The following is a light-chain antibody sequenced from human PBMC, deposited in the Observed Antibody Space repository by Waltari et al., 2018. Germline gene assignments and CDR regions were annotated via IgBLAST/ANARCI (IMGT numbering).Light chain of an antibody. V-gene: IGLV1-47*01. CDR2: RNN. CDR1: SSNIGSNY. Sequence: QSVLTQPPSASGTPGQRVTISGSGSSSNIGSNYVYWYQQLPGTAPKLLIYRNNQRPSGVPDRFSGSKSGTSASLAISGLRSKDEADYYCAAWDDSLSGLYVFGTGTKVTVL. J-gene: IGLJ1*01. CDR3: AAWDDSLSGLYV.